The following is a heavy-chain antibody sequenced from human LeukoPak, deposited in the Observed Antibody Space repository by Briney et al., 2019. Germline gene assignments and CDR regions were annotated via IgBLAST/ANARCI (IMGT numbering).Heavy chain of an antibody. J-gene: IGHJ4*02. CDR3: AGYYYDSSGYS. D-gene: IGHD3-22*01. V-gene: IGHV3-23*01. Sequence: PGGSLRLSCAASGFIFSNYAMSWVRQAPGKGLEWVSAISGSGGTTFYADSVKGRFTISRDNSKNTLYLQVNSLRAADTAVYYCAGYYYDSSGYSWGQGTLVTVSS. CDR1: GFIFSNYA. CDR2: ISGSGGTT.